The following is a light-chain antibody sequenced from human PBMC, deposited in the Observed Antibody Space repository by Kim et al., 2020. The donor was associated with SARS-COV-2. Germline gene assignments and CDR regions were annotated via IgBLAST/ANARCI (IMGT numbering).Light chain of an antibody. CDR1: QSVSSSN. Sequence: EIVLTQSPGTLFLSPGERVNLSCRASQSVSSSNLAWYQHKPVQAPRLLIYGASSRATGIPDRFSGSGSGTDFTLTISRLEPEDFAVYYCQQYARSPGTFGQGTKVDIK. J-gene: IGKJ1*01. V-gene: IGKV3-20*01. CDR2: GAS. CDR3: QQYARSPGT.